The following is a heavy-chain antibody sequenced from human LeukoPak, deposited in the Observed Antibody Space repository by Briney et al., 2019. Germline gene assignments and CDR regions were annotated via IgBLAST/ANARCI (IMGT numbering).Heavy chain of an antibody. Sequence: GGSLRLSCAGSGITFSSYWMHWVRQAPGKGLVWVSRINSDGRSTNYADSVKGRFTISRDNAKNTLYLQMNSLRVEDTAVYYCARSAYPGNSVIEDWGRGTLVTVSS. CDR3: ARSAYPGNSVIED. CDR2: INSDGRST. D-gene: IGHD4-23*01. CDR1: GITFSSYW. V-gene: IGHV3-74*01. J-gene: IGHJ4*02.